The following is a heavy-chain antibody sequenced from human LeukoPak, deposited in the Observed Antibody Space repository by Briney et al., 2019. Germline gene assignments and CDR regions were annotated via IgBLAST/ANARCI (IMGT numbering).Heavy chain of an antibody. V-gene: IGHV3-30*19. Sequence: GGSLRLSCAASGFTFSSYGMHWVRQAPGKGLEWVAYISHDGNSKHYADSVKGRFTISRDDSKDTLYLQMTTLRADDTAVYFCAREENAFDIWGQGTMVTVSS. CDR2: ISHDGNSK. J-gene: IGHJ3*02. CDR1: GFTFSSYG. CDR3: AREENAFDI.